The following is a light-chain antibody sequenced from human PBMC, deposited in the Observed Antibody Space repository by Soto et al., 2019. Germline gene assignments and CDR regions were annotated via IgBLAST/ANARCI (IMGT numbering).Light chain of an antibody. Sequence: DVVLTQIPLSSLVTVGQSASISCRSSQSLLHDDGQNYLSWFHQRPGQPPRLLIHRVSNRFSGVPDRISGSGAGTDFTLTISRVEAEDVGIYYCMQATHYRPYTFGQGTKLEIK. V-gene: IGKV2-24*01. CDR3: MQATHYRPYT. CDR1: QSLLHDDGQNY. CDR2: RVS. J-gene: IGKJ2*01.